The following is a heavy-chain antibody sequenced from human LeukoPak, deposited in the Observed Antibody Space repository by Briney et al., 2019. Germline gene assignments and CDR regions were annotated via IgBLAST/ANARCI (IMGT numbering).Heavy chain of an antibody. CDR3: ASSSGSPRGFDY. CDR1: GFTFSSYG. V-gene: IGHV3-33*01. J-gene: IGHJ4*02. D-gene: IGHD1-26*01. CDR2: IWYDGSNK. Sequence: GGSLRLSCAASGFTFSSYGMHWVRQAPGKGLEWVAVIWYDGSNKYYADSVKGRFTISRDNSKNTLYLHMNSLRAEDTAVYSCASSSGSPRGFDYWGQGTVVTVSS.